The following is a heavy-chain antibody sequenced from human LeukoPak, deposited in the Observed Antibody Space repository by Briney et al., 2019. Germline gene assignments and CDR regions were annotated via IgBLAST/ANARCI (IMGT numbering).Heavy chain of an antibody. V-gene: IGHV4-39*01. D-gene: IGHD3-22*01. CDR3: ARLQGYDSSGYYSNGGPFDY. J-gene: IGHJ4*02. CDR2: IYYSGST. Sequence: SETLSLTCTVSGGSISSSSYYWGWIRQPPGKGLEWIGSIYYSGSTYYNPSLKSRVTISVDTSKNQFSLKLSSVTAADTAVYYCARLQGYDSSGYYSNGGPFDYWGQGTLVTVSS. CDR1: GGSISSSSYY.